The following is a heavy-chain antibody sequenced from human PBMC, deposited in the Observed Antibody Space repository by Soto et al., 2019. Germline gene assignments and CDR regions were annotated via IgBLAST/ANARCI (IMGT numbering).Heavy chain of an antibody. Sequence: PSETLSLTCTVSGGSISSYYWSWIRQPPGKGLEWIGYIYYSGSTNYNPSLKSRVTISVDTSKNQFSLKLSSVTAADTAVYYCAREYPDYDFWRGYSPNYYYMDVWAKGTTVPVSS. CDR2: IYYSGST. D-gene: IGHD3-3*01. J-gene: IGHJ6*03. CDR1: GGSISSYY. CDR3: AREYPDYDFWRGYSPNYYYMDV. V-gene: IGHV4-59*01.